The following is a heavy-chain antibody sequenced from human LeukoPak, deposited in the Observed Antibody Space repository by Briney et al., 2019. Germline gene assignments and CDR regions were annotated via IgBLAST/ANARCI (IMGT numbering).Heavy chain of an antibody. Sequence: GGSLRLSCAASGFTFSSYAMHWVRQAPGKGLEYVSAISSNGGSTYYANSVKGRFTISRGNSKNTLYLQMGSLRAEDMAVYYCATTYYYGSGSYPHYYYMDVWGKGTTVTVSS. CDR1: GFTFSSYA. D-gene: IGHD3-10*01. CDR3: ATTYYYGSGSYPHYYYMDV. CDR2: ISSNGGST. J-gene: IGHJ6*03. V-gene: IGHV3-64*01.